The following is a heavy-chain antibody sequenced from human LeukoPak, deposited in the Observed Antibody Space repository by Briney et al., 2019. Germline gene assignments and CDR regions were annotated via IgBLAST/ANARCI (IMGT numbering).Heavy chain of an antibody. J-gene: IGHJ6*02. CDR1: GFTFSDYY. CDR2: MSSSGSTI. V-gene: IGHV3-11*01. CDR3: ARGSYSFYYYYGMDV. Sequence: PGGSLRLSRAASGFTFSDYYMSWIRQAPGKGLEWVSYMSSSGSTIYYADSVKGRFTISRDNAKNSLYLQMNSLRAEDTAVYYCARGSYSFYYYYGMDVWGQGTTVTVSS. D-gene: IGHD3-10*01.